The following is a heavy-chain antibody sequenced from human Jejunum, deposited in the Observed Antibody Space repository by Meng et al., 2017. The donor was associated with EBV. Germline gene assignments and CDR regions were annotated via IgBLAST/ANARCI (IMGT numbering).Heavy chain of an antibody. Sequence: QAQLVQSGAEVQKPGASGKVSCEASGYSFADYHINWVRQVPGQGLEWMGWISTYRGDTNYAQKFQGRVTMTTDTSTTTAYMELRSLRSDDTAVYYCARVYDSSGYWYFDLWGRGTLVTVSS. CDR2: ISTYRGDT. CDR1: GYSFADYH. CDR3: ARVYDSSGYWYFDL. V-gene: IGHV1-18*01. J-gene: IGHJ2*01. D-gene: IGHD3-22*01.